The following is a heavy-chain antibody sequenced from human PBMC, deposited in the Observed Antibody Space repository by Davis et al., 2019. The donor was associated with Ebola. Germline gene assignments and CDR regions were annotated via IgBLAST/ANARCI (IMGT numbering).Heavy chain of an antibody. Sequence: GESLKISCAASGFTISSTLMHWVRQYPGKGLEWVSAIDYAGTSRDYADSVKGRFTISRDNAKNMVYLQMNSLRAEDTAIYYCASAISVGGHKWGQGTLVTVSS. CDR3: ASAISVGGHK. CDR2: IDYAGTSR. D-gene: IGHD6-19*01. V-gene: IGHV3-74*01. J-gene: IGHJ4*02. CDR1: GFTISSTL.